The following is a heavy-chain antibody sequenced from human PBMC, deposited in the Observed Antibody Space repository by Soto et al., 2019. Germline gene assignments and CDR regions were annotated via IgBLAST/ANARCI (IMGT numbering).Heavy chain of an antibody. CDR3: ARDGDYYDSSGYYWRYFDY. V-gene: IGHV4-30-2*05. CDR1: GGSISSGGYS. Sequence: SETLSLTCAVSGGSISSGGYSWSWIRQPPGKGLEWIGYIYHSGSTYYNPSLKSRVTISVDTSKNQFSLKLSSVTAADTAVYYCARDGDYYDSSGYYWRYFDYWGQGTLVTVSS. J-gene: IGHJ4*02. D-gene: IGHD3-22*01. CDR2: IYHSGST.